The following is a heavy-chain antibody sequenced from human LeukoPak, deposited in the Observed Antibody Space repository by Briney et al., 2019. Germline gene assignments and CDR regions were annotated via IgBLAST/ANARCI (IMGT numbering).Heavy chain of an antibody. J-gene: IGHJ4*02. D-gene: IGHD3-16*01. V-gene: IGHV4-4*02. CDR3: ARGIGAADF. CDR2: IYQSGSS. CDR1: GGSIGSRNW. Sequence: SETLSLTCAVSGGSIGSRNWWSWVRQPPGKGLQWIGEIYQSGSSIYNPSLRSRVTMPVDKSKDQLSLKLSSVTAADTAVYYCARGIGAADFWGQGILVTVSS.